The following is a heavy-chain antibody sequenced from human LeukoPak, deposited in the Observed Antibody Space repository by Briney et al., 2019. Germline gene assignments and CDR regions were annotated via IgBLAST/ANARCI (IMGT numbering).Heavy chain of an antibody. J-gene: IGHJ3*02. CDR3: AKSEIEGYSSGHDALNI. CDR2: INPISGAT. Sequence: GASVKVSCKASGFSVKNYYMHWVRQAPGQGLEWMGWINPISGATNYAQKFQGRVAMTRDTSINTAYMELSSLRSDDTAVYFCAKSEIEGYSSGHDALNIWAQGTMVTVSS. D-gene: IGHD6-19*01. CDR1: GFSVKNYY. V-gene: IGHV1-2*02.